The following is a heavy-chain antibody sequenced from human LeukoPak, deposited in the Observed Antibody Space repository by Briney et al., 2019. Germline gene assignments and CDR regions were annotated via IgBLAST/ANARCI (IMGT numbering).Heavy chain of an antibody. J-gene: IGHJ4*02. CDR2: IHQGGNEK. V-gene: IGHV3-7*01. Sequence: PGGSLRLSCAASGLTFNSFWMSWVRQAPGKGLEWVANIHQGGNEKYYVDSVKGRFTISRDNSKNTLYLQMNSLRAEDTAVYYCARERKGDSSGYYAYWGQGTLVTVSS. D-gene: IGHD3-22*01. CDR1: GLTFNSFW. CDR3: ARERKGDSSGYYAY.